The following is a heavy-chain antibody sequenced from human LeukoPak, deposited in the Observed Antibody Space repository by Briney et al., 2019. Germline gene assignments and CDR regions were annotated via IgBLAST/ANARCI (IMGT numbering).Heavy chain of an antibody. CDR3: ASGGTAVVMALTYYFDT. CDR1: GYSISSGYY. Sequence: SENLSLTCAVSGYSISSGYYWGWIRQPPGKGLEWLGSIYHTGSTYYNPSLQSRVTISLDSPKNQFSLKLTSVTAADTAVYYCASGGTAVVMALTYYFDTWGQGTPVTVSS. V-gene: IGHV4-38-2*01. D-gene: IGHD3-22*01. CDR2: IYHTGST. J-gene: IGHJ4*02.